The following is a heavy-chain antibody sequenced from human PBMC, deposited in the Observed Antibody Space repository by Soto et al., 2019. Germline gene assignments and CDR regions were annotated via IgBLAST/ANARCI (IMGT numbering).Heavy chain of an antibody. CDR3: AKDPRAYITDMGYFSGH. J-gene: IGHJ4*02. CDR2: LDAGATT. D-gene: IGHD2-21*01. V-gene: IGHV3-23*01. Sequence: EVQLLESGGNLVQPGGTLRLSCAASGFTFSRHAMSWVRQAPGEGLEWASTLDAGATTYYADSVKGRFTISRDNARNTLSLQMNSLRVEDTAVYYCAKDPRAYITDMGYFSGHWGQVSLVSVT. CDR1: GFTFSRHA.